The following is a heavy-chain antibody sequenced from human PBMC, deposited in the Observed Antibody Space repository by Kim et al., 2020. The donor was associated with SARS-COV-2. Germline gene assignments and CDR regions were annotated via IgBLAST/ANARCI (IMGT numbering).Heavy chain of an antibody. V-gene: IGHV1-18*01. D-gene: IGHD4-4*01. J-gene: IGHJ6*02. CDR3: ARRDYSNYGSAYDYYGMDV. CDR1: GYTFTSYG. Sequence: ASVKVSCKASGYTFTSYGISWVRQAPGQGLEWMGWISAYNGNTNYAQKLQGRVTMTTDTSTSTAYMELRSLRSDDTAVYYCARRDYSNYGSAYDYYGMDVWGQGTTVTVSS. CDR2: ISAYNGNT.